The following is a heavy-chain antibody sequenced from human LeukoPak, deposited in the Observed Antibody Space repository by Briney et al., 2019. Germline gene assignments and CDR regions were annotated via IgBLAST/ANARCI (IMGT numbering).Heavy chain of an antibody. CDR3: AKGPAVLLWFGESYFDY. D-gene: IGHD3-10*01. V-gene: IGHV3-23*01. CDR1: GFTFSSYA. J-gene: IGHJ4*02. CDR2: ISGSGGST. Sequence: GGSLRLSCAASGFTFSSYAMSWVRQDPGKGLEWVSAISGSGGSTYYADSVKGRFTISRDNSKNTLYLQMNSLRAEDTAVYYCAKGPAVLLWFGESYFDYWGQGTLVTVSS.